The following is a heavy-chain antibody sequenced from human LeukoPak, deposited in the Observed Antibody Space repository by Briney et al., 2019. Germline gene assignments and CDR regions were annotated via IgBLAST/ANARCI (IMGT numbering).Heavy chain of an antibody. D-gene: IGHD3-22*01. CDR3: ARTMILRGGDY. CDR2: INHSGST. V-gene: IGHV4-34*01. CDR1: GGSFSGYY. Sequence: SETLSLTYAVYGGSFSGYYWSWIRQPPGKGLEWIGEINHSGSTNYNPSLKSRVTISVDTSKNQFSLKLSSVTAADTAVYYCARTMILRGGDYWGQGTLVTVSS. J-gene: IGHJ4*02.